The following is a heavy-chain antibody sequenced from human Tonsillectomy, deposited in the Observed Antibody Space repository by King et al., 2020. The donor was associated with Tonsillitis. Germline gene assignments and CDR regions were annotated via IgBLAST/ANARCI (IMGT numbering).Heavy chain of an antibody. V-gene: IGHV4-39*01. Sequence: LQLQESGPGLVKPSETLSLTCIVSAGSISSSSYYWGWIRQPPGKGLEWIGTIYYSGSTYYNPSLKSRVTISVDTSKNQFSLKLSSVTAADTAVYYCARRAANHPSPFDYWGQGTLVTVSS. CDR1: AGSISSSSYY. J-gene: IGHJ4*02. CDR2: IYYSGST. CDR3: ARRAANHPSPFDY. D-gene: IGHD2-15*01.